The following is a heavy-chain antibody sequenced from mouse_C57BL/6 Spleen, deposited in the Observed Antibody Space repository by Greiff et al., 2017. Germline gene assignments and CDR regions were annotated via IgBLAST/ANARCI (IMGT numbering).Heavy chain of an antibody. D-gene: IGHD1-1*01. V-gene: IGHV1-9*01. CDR2: ILPGSGST. CDR1: GYTFTGYW. CDR3: SRSPSCYGCAY. J-gene: IGHJ3*01. Sequence: QVQLQQSGAELMKPGASVKLSCKATGYTFTGYWIEWVKQRPGHGLEWIGEILPGSGSTTYNEKFKGKATVTADTSSNTAYMQLSSLTTEDSAIYYCSRSPSCYGCAYWDQGTLVTVSA.